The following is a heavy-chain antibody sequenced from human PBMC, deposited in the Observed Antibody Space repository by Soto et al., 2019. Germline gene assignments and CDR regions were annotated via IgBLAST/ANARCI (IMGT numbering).Heavy chain of an antibody. J-gene: IGHJ4*02. CDR1: VFTVSSNY. D-gene: IGHD1-26*01. CDR2: IYSGGST. CDR3: ARDRSGAFDY. Sequence: RLSFAASVFTVSSNYMSWVRQAPGKGLEWVSVIYSGGSTYYADSVKGRFTISRDNSKNTLYLQMNSLRAEDTAVYYCARDRSGAFDYWGQAKLVTVXS. V-gene: IGHV3-53*01.